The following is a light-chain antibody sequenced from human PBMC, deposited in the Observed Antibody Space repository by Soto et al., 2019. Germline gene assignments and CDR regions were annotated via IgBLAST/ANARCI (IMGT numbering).Light chain of an antibody. CDR2: AAS. CDR3: QQLNSRT. CDR1: QGISNF. Sequence: DIQLTQSPSSRSASVGDRVTITCRASQGISNFLAWYQQKPGKAPKLLIYAASTLQSGVPSRFSGSRSGTEFTLTISSLQPEDFANYYCQQLNSRTFGPGTKVDIK. J-gene: IGKJ3*01. V-gene: IGKV1-9*01.